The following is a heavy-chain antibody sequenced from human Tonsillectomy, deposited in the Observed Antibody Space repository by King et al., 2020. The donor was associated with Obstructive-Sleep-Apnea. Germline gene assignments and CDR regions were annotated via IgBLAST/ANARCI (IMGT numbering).Heavy chain of an antibody. J-gene: IGHJ4*02. Sequence: VQLVQSGGGVVQPGRSLRLSCAASGFTFSSYAMHWVRQAPGKGLEWVAVISYDGSNKYYADSVKGRFTISRDNSKNTLYLQMNSLRAEDTAVYYCARDRGYGSGRSPQYYFDYWGQGTLVTVSS. CDR2: ISYDGSNK. D-gene: IGHD3-10*01. V-gene: IGHV3-30*04. CDR1: GFTFSSYA. CDR3: ARDRGYGSGRSPQYYFDY.